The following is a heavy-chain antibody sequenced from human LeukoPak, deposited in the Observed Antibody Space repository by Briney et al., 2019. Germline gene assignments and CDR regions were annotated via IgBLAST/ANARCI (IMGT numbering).Heavy chain of an antibody. CDR2: IYHSGST. Sequence: SETLSLTCAVSGYSISSGYYWGWIRQPPGKGLEWIGRIYHSGSTYYNPSLKSRVTISVDTSKNQFSLKLSSVTAADTAVYYCARTTAWTTFRLRGAFDIWGQGTMVTVSS. D-gene: IGHD5-12*01. J-gene: IGHJ3*02. V-gene: IGHV4-38-2*01. CDR1: GYSISSGYY. CDR3: ARTTAWTTFRLRGAFDI.